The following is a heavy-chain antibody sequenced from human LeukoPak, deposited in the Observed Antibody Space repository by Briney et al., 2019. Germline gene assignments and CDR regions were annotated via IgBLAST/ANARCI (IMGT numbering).Heavy chain of an antibody. CDR3: ARVTVRRDGYNSDY. Sequence: SETLSLSCAVYGGSFSGYYWSWIRQPPGKGLEWIGEINHSGSTNYNPSLKSRVTISVDTSKNQFSLKLSSVTAADAAVYYCARVTVRRDGYNSDYWGQGTLVTVSS. J-gene: IGHJ4*02. D-gene: IGHD5-24*01. CDR1: GGSFSGYY. CDR2: INHSGST. V-gene: IGHV4-34*01.